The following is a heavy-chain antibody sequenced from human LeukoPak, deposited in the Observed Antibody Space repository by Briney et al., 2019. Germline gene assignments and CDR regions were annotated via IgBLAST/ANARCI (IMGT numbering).Heavy chain of an antibody. CDR1: GFTFSIYL. J-gene: IGHJ5*02. V-gene: IGHV3-74*01. CDR3: ARGTYALRIDNWFDP. CDR2: INTDGSST. D-gene: IGHD1-26*01. Sequence: GGSLRLSCAASGFTFSIYLMHWVRQAPGKGLVWVSRINTDGSSTSYADSVKGRFTISRDNAKNTLYLQMNSLRAEDTAVYYCARGTYALRIDNWFDPWGQGTLVTVSS.